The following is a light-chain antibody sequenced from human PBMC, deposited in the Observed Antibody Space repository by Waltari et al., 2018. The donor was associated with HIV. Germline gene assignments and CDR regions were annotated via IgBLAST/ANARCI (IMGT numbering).Light chain of an antibody. CDR2: GAS. Sequence: LQMPQSPSSLSASVGDRVPITCRASQSIRTYINWYQHKPGTAPKRLIYGASSLQSGVPTRFSDSGSEADYTLTISGLQPEEFATYYCQQSYSIPRPFGGGTKVQI. CDR3: QQSYSIPRP. CDR1: QSIRTY. J-gene: IGKJ4*01. V-gene: IGKV1-39*01.